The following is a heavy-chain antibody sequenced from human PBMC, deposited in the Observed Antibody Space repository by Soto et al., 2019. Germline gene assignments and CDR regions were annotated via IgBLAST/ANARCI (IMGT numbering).Heavy chain of an antibody. Sequence: QVQLVQSGAEVKKHGASVKVSCKASGYTFTSYDINWVRQATGQGLEWMGWMNPNSGNTGYAQKFQGRVTMTRNTSISTAYMELSSLRSEDTAVYYCAGDHSSGWYGPYYYYGMDGWGQGTTVTVS. CDR3: AGDHSSGWYGPYYYYGMDG. CDR2: MNPNSGNT. J-gene: IGHJ6*02. V-gene: IGHV1-8*02. D-gene: IGHD6-19*01. CDR1: GYTFTSYD.